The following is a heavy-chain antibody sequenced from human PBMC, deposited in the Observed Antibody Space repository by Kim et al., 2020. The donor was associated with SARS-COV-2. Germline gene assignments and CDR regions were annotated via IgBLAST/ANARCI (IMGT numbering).Heavy chain of an antibody. CDR1: GGFISNENYY. V-gene: IGHV4-39*01. J-gene: IGHJ4*02. Sequence: SETLSLTCTVSGGFISNENYYWDWIRQAPGKGLEWIGRIFYSGKTSYNPSLRSRVTISVDTSKNQFSLQLSSVTAADTAVYYCVAFNQQLVRLSFDDWGQGSLVIVSS. CDR2: IFYSGKT. D-gene: IGHD6-13*01. CDR3: VAFNQQLVRLSFDD.